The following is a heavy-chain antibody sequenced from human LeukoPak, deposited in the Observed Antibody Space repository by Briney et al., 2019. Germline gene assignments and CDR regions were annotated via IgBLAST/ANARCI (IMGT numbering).Heavy chain of an antibody. D-gene: IGHD4-11*01. CDR3: TKGGPTVTKASNSGEGYFDL. CDR2: ISATGGSP. V-gene: IGHV3-23*01. Sequence: GGSLSLSCAASGFSFNSYVMRWVRQAPGKGLAWVSCISATGGSPYHADSVQGRFTFSRDNAKNTLYLQMNSRRAEDTAVYYCTKGGPTVTKASNSGEGYFDLWGRGTLVTVSS. J-gene: IGHJ2*01. CDR1: GFSFNSYV.